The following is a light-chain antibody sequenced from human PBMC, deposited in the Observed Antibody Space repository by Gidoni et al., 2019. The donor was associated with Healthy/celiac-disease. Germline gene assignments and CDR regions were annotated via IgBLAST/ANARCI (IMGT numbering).Light chain of an antibody. V-gene: IGKV3-11*01. Sequence: EIVLTQSPATLSLSPGERATLPFRASQIVSSYLAWYQQKPGQAPRLLIYGAANRATGIPARFSGSGSGTDFTLTISSLEPEDFAVYYCQQRSNWPLTFGGGTKVEIK. J-gene: IGKJ4*01. CDR1: QIVSSY. CDR2: GAA. CDR3: QQRSNWPLT.